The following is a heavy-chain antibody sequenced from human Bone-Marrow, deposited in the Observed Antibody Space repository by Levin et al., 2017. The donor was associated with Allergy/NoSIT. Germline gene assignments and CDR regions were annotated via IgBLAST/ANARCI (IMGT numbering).Heavy chain of an antibody. J-gene: IGHJ4*02. Sequence: EASVKVSCKVNGYTLTELSMHWVRQAPGKGLQWLGGFDPVDGETIYAQSFQGRVTMTEDTSTDTAYMELSSLTSEDTAVYLCATGYNWNDFDYWGQGTQVTVSS. CDR2: FDPVDGET. V-gene: IGHV1-24*01. CDR1: GYTLTELS. CDR3: ATGYNWNDFDY. D-gene: IGHD1-20*01.